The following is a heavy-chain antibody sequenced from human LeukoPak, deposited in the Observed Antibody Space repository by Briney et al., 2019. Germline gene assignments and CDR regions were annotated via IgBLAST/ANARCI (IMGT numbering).Heavy chain of an antibody. D-gene: IGHD2-15*01. Sequence: GGSLRLSCAASGFTFSSYGMSWVRQPPGKGLEWVSIISGSGDTTYYANSVKGRFAISRDNSKNTVYLQMNSLRAEDTAVYYCAREADCSGGNCYRGAFDIWGQGTMITVSS. CDR3: AREADCSGGNCYRGAFDI. V-gene: IGHV3-23*01. CDR1: GFTFSSYG. CDR2: ISGSGDTT. J-gene: IGHJ3*02.